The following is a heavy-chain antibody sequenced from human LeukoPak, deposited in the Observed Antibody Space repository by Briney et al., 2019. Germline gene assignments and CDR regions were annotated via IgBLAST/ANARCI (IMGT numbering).Heavy chain of an antibody. J-gene: IGHJ4*02. Sequence: GGSLRLSCAASGFTLSSYAMNWVRQAPGKGLEWVSAINDGGDYTHYADSVKGRFTISRDNSKNTLYLQMNSLRAEDTAVYYCAKDPPEIYWGQGTLVTVSS. CDR2: INDGGDYT. CDR1: GFTLSSYA. CDR3: AKDPPEIY. V-gene: IGHV3-23*01.